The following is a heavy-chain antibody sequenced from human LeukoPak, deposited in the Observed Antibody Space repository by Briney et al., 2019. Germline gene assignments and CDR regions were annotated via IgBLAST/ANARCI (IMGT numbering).Heavy chain of an antibody. CDR1: GDSVSSSSAV. CDR2: TYYRSKWYN. D-gene: IGHD6-19*01. Sequence: SQTLSLTCAISGDSVSSSSAVWTWIRQSPSRGLEWLGRTYYRSKWYNDYAVSVKSRITINPDTSKNHFSLQLNSVTPEDTAVYYCARESASGWAEYWGQGTLVTVSS. CDR3: ARESASGWAEY. V-gene: IGHV6-1*01. J-gene: IGHJ4*02.